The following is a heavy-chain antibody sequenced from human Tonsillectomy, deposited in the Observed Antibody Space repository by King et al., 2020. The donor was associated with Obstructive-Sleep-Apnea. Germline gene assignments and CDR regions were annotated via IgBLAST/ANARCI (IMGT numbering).Heavy chain of an antibody. CDR2: IYPSWDT. J-gene: IGHJ4*02. CDR3: TREMGELLGFDY. V-gene: IGHV4-38-2*02. D-gene: IGHD1-26*01. Sequence: VQLQESGPRLVKPSETPSPTRTVSGYSISRGYYLGWIRQPPRKGLEWICGIYPSWDTFYNPSPQGRGTLSVDTSKNQFSLKLTSVTAADTAVYYCTREMGELLGFDYWGQGTLVTVSS. CDR1: GYSISRGYY.